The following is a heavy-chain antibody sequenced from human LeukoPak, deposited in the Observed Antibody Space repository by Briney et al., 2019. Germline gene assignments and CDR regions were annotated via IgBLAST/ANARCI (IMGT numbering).Heavy chain of an antibody. V-gene: IGHV3-30*02. J-gene: IGHJ4*02. D-gene: IGHD6-13*01. CDR2: IRYDGSNK. Sequence: GGSLRLSCAASGFTFSSYGMHWVRQAPGKGLEWVAFIRYDGSNKYYADSVKGRFTISRDNSKNTLYLQVDSLRAEDTAVYYCAKGEYTSSWLLDYWGQGTLVTVSS. CDR3: AKGEYTSSWLLDY. CDR1: GFTFSSYG.